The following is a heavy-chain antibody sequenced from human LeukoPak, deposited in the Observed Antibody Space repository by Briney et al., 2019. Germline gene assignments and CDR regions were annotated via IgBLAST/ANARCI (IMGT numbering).Heavy chain of an antibody. Sequence: ASVKVSCKASGYTFTSYYIHWVRQAPGQGLEWMGWINPNSGGTNYAQKFQGRVTMTRDTSISTAYMELSRLRSDDTAVYYCARPAVTSDAFDVWGQGTMVTVSS. V-gene: IGHV1-2*02. CDR2: INPNSGGT. J-gene: IGHJ3*01. CDR1: GYTFTSYY. D-gene: IGHD4-23*01. CDR3: ARPAVTSDAFDV.